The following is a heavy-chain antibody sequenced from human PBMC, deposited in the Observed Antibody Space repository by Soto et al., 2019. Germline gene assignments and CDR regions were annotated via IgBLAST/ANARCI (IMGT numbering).Heavy chain of an antibody. CDR2: FDPEDGET. CDR1: GYTLTELS. Sequence: ASVKVSCKVSGYTLTELSMHWVRQAPGKGLAWMGGFDPEDGETIYAQKFQGRVTMTEDTSTDTAYTELSSLRSEDTAVYYCATTEYYYDSSGYYSWGQGTLVTVSS. D-gene: IGHD3-22*01. V-gene: IGHV1-24*01. J-gene: IGHJ4*02. CDR3: ATTEYYYDSSGYYS.